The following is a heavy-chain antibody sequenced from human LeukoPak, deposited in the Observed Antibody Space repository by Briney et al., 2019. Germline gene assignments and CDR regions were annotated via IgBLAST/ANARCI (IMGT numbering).Heavy chain of an antibody. V-gene: IGHV3-53*01. D-gene: IGHD6-19*01. J-gene: IGHJ4*02. CDR2: IYSGGST. Sequence: GGSLRLSCAASGFSVSSNYMSWVRQAPGKGLEWVSVIYSGGSTHYADSVKGRFTISGDNSKNTLYLQMNSLRAEDTAVYYCARWDRWYSSGWYGYYDYWGQGTLVTVSS. CDR1: GFSVSSNY. CDR3: ARWDRWYSSGWYGYYDY.